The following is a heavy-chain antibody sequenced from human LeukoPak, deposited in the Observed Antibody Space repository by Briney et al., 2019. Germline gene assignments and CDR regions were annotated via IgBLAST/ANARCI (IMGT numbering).Heavy chain of an antibody. CDR1: GFTFSSYW. V-gene: IGHV3-7*01. CDR3: AKDGLLWFGELVGYYYYYMDV. D-gene: IGHD3-10*01. J-gene: IGHJ6*03. CDR2: LKQDGSEK. Sequence: GGSLRLSCAASGFTFSSYWMSWVRQAPGKGLEWVANLKQDGSEKYYVDSVKGRFTISRDNAKNSLYLQMNSLRAEDTAVYYCAKDGLLWFGELVGYYYYYMDVWGKGTTVTISS.